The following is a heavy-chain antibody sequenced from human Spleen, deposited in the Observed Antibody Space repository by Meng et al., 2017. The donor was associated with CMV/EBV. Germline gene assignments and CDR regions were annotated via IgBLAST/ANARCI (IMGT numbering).Heavy chain of an antibody. D-gene: IGHD6-13*01. CDR3: AREDLDGSSWSKYLDV. J-gene: IGHJ6*02. Sequence: GESLKISCAASGFTFSSYGMHWVRQAPGKGLEWVAFIRYDGSNKYYADSVKGRFTISRDNAENTVFLQMNSLRAEDTAVYYCAREDLDGSSWSKYLDVWGQGTTVTVSS. CDR2: IRYDGSNK. CDR1: GFTFSSYG. V-gene: IGHV3-30*02.